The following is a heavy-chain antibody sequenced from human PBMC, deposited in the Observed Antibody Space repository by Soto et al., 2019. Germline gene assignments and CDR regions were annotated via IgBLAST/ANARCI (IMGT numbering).Heavy chain of an antibody. V-gene: IGHV2-5*01. CDR1: GFSLSTSGVG. D-gene: IGHD3-16*01. J-gene: IGHJ4*02. CDR3: AHSQLRLYHFDY. CDR2: IYWHDDK. Sequence: QITLKESGPTLVKPTQPLTLTCTFSGFSLSTSGVGVGWIRQPPGKALECLALIYWHDDKRYSPSLRSRLTITKYHSKKQVVLKMTNRDPVDTAIYYCAHSQLRLYHFDYWGQGNLVTVSS.